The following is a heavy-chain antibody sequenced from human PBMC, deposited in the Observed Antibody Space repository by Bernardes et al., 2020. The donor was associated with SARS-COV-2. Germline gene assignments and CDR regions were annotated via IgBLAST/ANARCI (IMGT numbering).Heavy chain of an antibody. V-gene: IGHV3-7*01. CDR2: IKQDGSEK. CDR1: GFTFSSYW. D-gene: IGHD3-22*01. J-gene: IGHJ6*02. CDR3: ARDGLWIHNTYYYDSSGYDYYYGMGD. Sequence: GGSLRLSCAASGFTFSSYWMSWVRQAPGKGLEWVANIKQDGSEKYYVDSVKGRFTISRDNAKNSLYLQMNSLRAEDTAVYYCARDGLWIHNTYYYDSSGYDYYYGMGDWGQGTTVTVSS.